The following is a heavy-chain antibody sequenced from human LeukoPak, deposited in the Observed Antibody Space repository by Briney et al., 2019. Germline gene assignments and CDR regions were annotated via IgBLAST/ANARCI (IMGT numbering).Heavy chain of an antibody. Sequence: QAGGSLRLSCAASGFTFSSYAMSWVRQAPGKGLEWVSAISGSGGSTYYADSVKGRFTISRDNSKNTLYLQMNSLRAEDTAVYYCAKSNPDDLGATAKEDYYWGQGTLVTVSS. J-gene: IGHJ4*02. CDR2: ISGSGGST. D-gene: IGHD1-26*01. V-gene: IGHV3-23*01. CDR1: GFTFSSYA. CDR3: AKSNPDDLGATAKEDYY.